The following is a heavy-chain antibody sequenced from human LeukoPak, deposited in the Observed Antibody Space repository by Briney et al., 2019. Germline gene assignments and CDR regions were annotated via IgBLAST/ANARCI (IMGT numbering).Heavy chain of an antibody. V-gene: IGHV3-23*01. CDR1: GFTFSSYC. J-gene: IGHJ4*02. CDR2: ISGGGGST. CDR3: AKGNPMIVVVSDY. Sequence: GGSLRLSCAASGFTFSSYCMSWVRQAPGKGLEWVSAISGGGGSTYYADSVKGRFTISRDNSKNTLYLQMNSLRAEDTAVYYCAKGNPMIVVVSDYWGQGTLVTVSS. D-gene: IGHD3-22*01.